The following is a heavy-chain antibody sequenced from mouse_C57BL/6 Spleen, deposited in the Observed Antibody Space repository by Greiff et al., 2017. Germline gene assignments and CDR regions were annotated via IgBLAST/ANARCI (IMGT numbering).Heavy chain of an antibody. J-gene: IGHJ4*01. D-gene: IGHD2-1*01. V-gene: IGHV1-74*01. Sequence: QVQLQQPGAELVQPGASVKVSCKASGYTFTSYWMHWVKQRPGQGLEWIGRIHPSDSDTNYNQKFKGKATLTVDKSSSTAYMQLSNLTSEDSAVYYCAIVPIYYCNSYYYSMDYWGQGTSVTVSA. CDR2: IHPSDSDT. CDR3: AIVPIYYCNSYYYSMDY. CDR1: GYTFTSYW.